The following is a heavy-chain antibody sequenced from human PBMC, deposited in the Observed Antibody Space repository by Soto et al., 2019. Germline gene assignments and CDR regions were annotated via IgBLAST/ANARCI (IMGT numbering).Heavy chain of an antibody. J-gene: IGHJ6*02. Sequence: PSETLSLTCTVSVDSITAYYWIWIRQPAGKGLEWIGRIDTSGNTNYNPSLKSRVTMSVDTSKTQFSLKLTSVTAADTAVYYCARYSNNWFQTEGMDVWGQGTTVTVSS. V-gene: IGHV4-4*07. CDR1: VDSITAYY. CDR2: IDTSGNT. D-gene: IGHD6-13*01. CDR3: ARYSNNWFQTEGMDV.